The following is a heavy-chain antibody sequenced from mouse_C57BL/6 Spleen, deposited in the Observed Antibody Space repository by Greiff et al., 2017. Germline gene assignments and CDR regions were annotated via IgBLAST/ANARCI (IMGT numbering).Heavy chain of an antibody. Sequence: QVQLQQSGPELVKPGASVKISCKASGYAFSSSWMNWVKQRPGKGLEWIGRIYPGDGDTNYNGKFKGKATLTADKSSSTAYMQLSSLTSEDSAVYFCARSPGGGNYALDYWGQGTSVTVSS. V-gene: IGHV1-82*01. J-gene: IGHJ4*01. CDR1: GYAFSSSW. D-gene: IGHD2-1*01. CDR2: IYPGDGDT. CDR3: ARSPGGGNYALDY.